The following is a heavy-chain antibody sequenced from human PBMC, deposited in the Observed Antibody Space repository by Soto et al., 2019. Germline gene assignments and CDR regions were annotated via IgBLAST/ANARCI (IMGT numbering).Heavy chain of an antibody. CDR3: ARSQGSSTSLEIYYYYYYGMDV. CDR2: IIPIPGTA. V-gene: IGHV1-69*01. CDR1: GGTFGSYA. Sequence: QVQLVQSGAEVKKPGSSVKASCKASGGTFGSYAISWVRQAPGQGLEWMGGIIPIPGTANYAQKFQGRVTIAADESTSTAYMELSRLRSEDTAVYYCARSQGSSTSLEIYYYYYYGMDVWGQGTTVTVSS. J-gene: IGHJ6*02. D-gene: IGHD2-2*01.